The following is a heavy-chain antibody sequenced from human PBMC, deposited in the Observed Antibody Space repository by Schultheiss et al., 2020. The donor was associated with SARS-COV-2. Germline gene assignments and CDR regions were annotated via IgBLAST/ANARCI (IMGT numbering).Heavy chain of an antibody. D-gene: IGHD5-24*01. J-gene: IGHJ4*02. V-gene: IGHV3-30*03. CDR1: GFTFSSFA. CDR3: AREMATIRGTFDY. CDR2: ISYDGSNK. Sequence: GGSLRLSCAASGFTFSSFAMHWVRQAPGKGLEWVAVISYDGSNKYYADSVKGRFTISRDNSKNTLYLQMNSLRAEDTAVYYCAREMATIRGTFDYWGQGTLVTVSS.